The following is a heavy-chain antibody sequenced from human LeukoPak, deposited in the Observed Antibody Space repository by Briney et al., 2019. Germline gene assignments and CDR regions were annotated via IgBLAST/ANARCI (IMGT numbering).Heavy chain of an antibody. CDR1: GYTFTSYG. V-gene: IGHV1-18*01. CDR2: ISAYSGNT. J-gene: IGHJ4*02. Sequence: GASVKVPCKASGYTFTSYGISWVRQAPGQGLEWMGWISAYSGNTNYAQKLQGRVTMTTDTSTSTAYMELRSLRSDDTAVYYCARDYVWGSYREYYFDYWGQGTLVTVSS. CDR3: ARDYVWGSYREYYFDY. D-gene: IGHD3-16*02.